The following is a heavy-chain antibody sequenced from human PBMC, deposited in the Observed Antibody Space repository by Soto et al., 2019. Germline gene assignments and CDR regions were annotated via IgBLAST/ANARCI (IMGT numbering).Heavy chain of an antibody. CDR2: MNPNSGNT. CDR3: AIALTMGRGLIIMFCDY. V-gene: IGHV1-8*01. D-gene: IGHD3-10*01. CDR1: GYTFTSYD. J-gene: IGHJ4*02. Sequence: QVQLVQSGAEVKKPGASVKVSCKASGYTFTSYDINWVRQATGQGLEWMGWMNPNSGNTGYAQKFQGRVTRTRNTSISTAYMKLSSLRSGDTAVYYCAIALTMGRGLIIMFCDYWGQGTLVTVSS.